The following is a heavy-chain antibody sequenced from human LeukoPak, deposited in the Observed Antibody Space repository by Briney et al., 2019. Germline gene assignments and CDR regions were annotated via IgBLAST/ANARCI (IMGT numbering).Heavy chain of an antibody. J-gene: IGHJ4*02. CDR3: ARGGLYGDYSFYFDS. V-gene: IGHV3-23*01. CDR1: GFTFSDYA. Sequence: GGSLRLSCAASGFTFSDYAMTWVRQAPGKGLEWVSAITNSRGTTYYADSVKGRFTISRDNSKNTLYLQMNSLRAEDAAVYYCARGGLYGDYSFYFDSWGQGTLVTVSS. CDR2: ITNSRGTT. D-gene: IGHD4-17*01.